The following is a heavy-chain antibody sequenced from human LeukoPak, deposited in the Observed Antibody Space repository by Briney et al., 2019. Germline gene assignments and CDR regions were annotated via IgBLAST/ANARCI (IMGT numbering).Heavy chain of an antibody. CDR1: GFTVSSNY. D-gene: IGHD6-13*01. Sequence: GGSLRLSCAVSGFTVSSNYMSWVRQAPGKGLEWVSVIYSGGSTYYADSVKGRFTISRDNSKNTLYLQMNSLRAEDTAVYYCAKRSREYSSSPGCFDYWGQGTLVTVSS. V-gene: IGHV3-66*01. J-gene: IGHJ4*02. CDR2: IYSGGST. CDR3: AKRSREYSSSPGCFDY.